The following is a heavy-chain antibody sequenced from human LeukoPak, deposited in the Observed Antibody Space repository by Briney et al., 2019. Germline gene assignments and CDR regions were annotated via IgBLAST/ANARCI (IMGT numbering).Heavy chain of an antibody. J-gene: IGHJ4*02. CDR2: IFNIGPA. CDR1: GASVSTSPYY. CDR3: ARDAPTAYCSRGSCYFDY. Sequence: PSETLSLTCKVSGASVSTSPYYWTWIRQPAGKGLEWIGRIFNIGPANYNPSFKSRVTISVDTSRNQFSLTLTSVTAADTAVYYCARDAPTAYCSRGSCYFDYWGQGTLVTVSS. D-gene: IGHD2-15*01. V-gene: IGHV4-61*02.